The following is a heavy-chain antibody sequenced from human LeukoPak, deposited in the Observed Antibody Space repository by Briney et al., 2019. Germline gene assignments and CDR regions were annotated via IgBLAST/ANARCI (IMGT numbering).Heavy chain of an antibody. V-gene: IGHV1-24*01. CDR2: FDPEDGET. CDR1: GYTLTELS. CDR3: ATAAMVSPRSLYYYYGMDV. D-gene: IGHD5-18*01. J-gene: IGHJ6*02. Sequence: GVSVKVSCKVSGYTLTELSMHWVRQAPGKGLEWMGGFDPEDGETIYAQKFQGRVTMTEDTSTDTAYMELSSLRSEDTAVYYCATAAMVSPRSLYYYYGMDVWGQGTTVTVSS.